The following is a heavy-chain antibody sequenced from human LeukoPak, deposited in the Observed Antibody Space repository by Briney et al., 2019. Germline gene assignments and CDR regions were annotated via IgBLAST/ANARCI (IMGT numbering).Heavy chain of an antibody. D-gene: IGHD5-18*01. CDR2: IWHDGSNK. CDR3: ARDRGYTYGHPLDY. CDR1: GFTFSTYV. Sequence: GGSLRLSCAASGFTFSTYVTHWVRQAPGKGLEWVALIWHDGSNKYYGDSVKDRFTISRDNSKNTLYLQMDSLRAEDTAVYYCARDRGYTYGHPLDYWGQGTLVTVSS. V-gene: IGHV3-33*01. J-gene: IGHJ4*02.